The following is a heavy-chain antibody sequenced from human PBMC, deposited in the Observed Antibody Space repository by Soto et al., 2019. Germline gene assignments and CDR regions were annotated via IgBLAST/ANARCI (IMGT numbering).Heavy chain of an antibody. Sequence: XETLSVPLTVSGGSVTNSGYDWGRIRQSPGKGLEWIVSVYYRGISYSKSSVKSRVTISVDTSKNQFYLNLNSVTASDTAVYFCVSKRTTVITQAYFDDWGPGALVTVSS. CDR2: VYYRGIS. CDR3: VSKRTTVITQAYFDD. J-gene: IGHJ4*02. D-gene: IGHD4-4*01. V-gene: IGHV4-39*01. CDR1: GGSVTNSGYD.